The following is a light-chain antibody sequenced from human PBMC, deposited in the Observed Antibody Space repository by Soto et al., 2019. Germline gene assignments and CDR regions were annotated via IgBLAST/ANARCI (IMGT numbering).Light chain of an antibody. V-gene: IGKV3-20*01. CDR2: GAS. J-gene: IGKJ1*01. CDR1: QSVSSSY. CDR3: QPYGSSPRT. Sequence: IVLTQSPGTLSLSPGERATLSCRASQSVSSSYLAWYQQKPGQAPRLLIYGASSRATGTPDRFSGSGSGTDSTVTISRLEPEDFAVYYCQPYGSSPRTFGQGTKVEIK.